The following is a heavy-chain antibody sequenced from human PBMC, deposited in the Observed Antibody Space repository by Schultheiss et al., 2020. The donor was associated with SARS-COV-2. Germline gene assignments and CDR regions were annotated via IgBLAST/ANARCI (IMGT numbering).Heavy chain of an antibody. CDR2: INHSGST. D-gene: IGHD3-3*01. V-gene: IGHV4-61*10. CDR3: ARGRRLRFLEWLWTVDY. Sequence: SETLSLTCTVSGGSISSGSYYWSWIRQPAGKGLEWIGEINHSGSTNYNPSLKSRVTISVDTSKNQFSLKLSSVTAADTAVYYCARGRRLRFLEWLWTVDYWGHGTLVTVSS. J-gene: IGHJ4*01. CDR1: GGSISSGSYY.